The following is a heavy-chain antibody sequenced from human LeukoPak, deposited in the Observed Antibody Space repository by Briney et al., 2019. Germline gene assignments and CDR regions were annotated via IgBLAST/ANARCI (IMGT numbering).Heavy chain of an antibody. D-gene: IGHD1-26*01. V-gene: IGHV1-2*02. CDR2: IKTKSGGT. J-gene: IGHJ4*02. CDR3: ARDPVLGSGSYYVDY. Sequence: ASGKVACKASGYTFTGYYMHWMRQAPGERPERVGWIKTKSGGTNSAQKVQGRVNTTRGKSLRTAYMELSRLRPDDTAVYYCARDPVLGSGSYYVDYWGQGTLVTVSS. CDR1: GYTFTGYY.